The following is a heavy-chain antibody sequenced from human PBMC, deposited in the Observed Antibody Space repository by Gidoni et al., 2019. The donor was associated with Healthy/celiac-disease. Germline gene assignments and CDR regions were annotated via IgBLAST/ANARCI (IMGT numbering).Heavy chain of an antibody. Sequence: QVQLQESAPGLVKPLQTLSLTGTLSGGSIGRGGYHGSWIRQHPGKGLEWIGYIYYSGSTYHNPSLKSRVTISVDTSKNQFSPKLSSVTAADTAVDYCARARRSSGRYWYFDLWGRGTLVTVSS. CDR1: GGSIGRGGYH. D-gene: IGHD3-22*01. J-gene: IGHJ2*01. CDR3: ARARRSSGRYWYFDL. CDR2: IYYSGST. V-gene: IGHV4-31*03.